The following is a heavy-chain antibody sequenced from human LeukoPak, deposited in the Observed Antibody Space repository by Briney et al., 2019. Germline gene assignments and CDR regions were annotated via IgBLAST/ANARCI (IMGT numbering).Heavy chain of an antibody. CDR1: GFTFSYNA. CDR2: ILGSGGST. V-gene: IGHV3-23*01. J-gene: IGHJ3*01. CDR3: AKSWDAFDF. D-gene: IGHD3-10*01. Sequence: GGSLRLSCAASGFTFSYNAMAWVRQAPGKGLERVSGILGSGGSTYYADAVKGRFTISRDNSKNTLYLQMNTLRAEDTAVYYCAKSWDAFDFRGQGTMVTVSS.